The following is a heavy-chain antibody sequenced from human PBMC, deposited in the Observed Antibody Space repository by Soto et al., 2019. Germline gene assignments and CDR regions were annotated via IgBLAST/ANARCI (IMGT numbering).Heavy chain of an antibody. J-gene: IGHJ4*02. V-gene: IGHV3-23*01. D-gene: IGHD3-10*01. CDR1: GFTFSDYA. CDR3: AKVLSKKYYSSFDF. CDR2: ISGGSSVT. Sequence: LRLSCTASGFTFSDYAMAWVRQAPGKGPEWVSTISGGSSVTYYGDSVKGRFTISRDNAKKTLFLQLNRLSAEDTATYYCAKVLSKKYYSSFDFWGQGTQGTVSS.